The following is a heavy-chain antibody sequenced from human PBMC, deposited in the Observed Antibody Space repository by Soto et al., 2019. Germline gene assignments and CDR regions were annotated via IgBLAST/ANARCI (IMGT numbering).Heavy chain of an antibody. Sequence: GGSLRLSCSASGFTFSDYEIHWVRQAQGKGLEYVSTISTNGGSTYYADSVKGRFTISRDNSKNTLYLQLSSLRPEDTAMYYCVKGKVTTTTNYFDYWGQGALVTVSS. CDR2: ISTNGGST. CDR1: GFTFSDYE. D-gene: IGHD5-12*01. V-gene: IGHV3-64D*06. CDR3: VKGKVTTTTNYFDY. J-gene: IGHJ4*02.